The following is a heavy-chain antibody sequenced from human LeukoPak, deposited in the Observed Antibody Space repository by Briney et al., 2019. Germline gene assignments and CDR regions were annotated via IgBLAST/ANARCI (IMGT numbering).Heavy chain of an antibody. CDR1: GASTSSASYF. CDR3: AVAGARYSDTGGLYAFDF. D-gene: IGHD2-8*02. J-gene: IGHJ3*01. Sequence: SETLSLTCTVSGASTSSASYFWGWIRQPPGKGLEWIGTIYYSGRPYFNPSLNSRVTISVDASKNQFSLKLNSLTAADTAVYYCAVAGARYSDTGGLYAFDFWGRGTMVTVSS. CDR2: IYYSGRP. V-gene: IGHV4-39*01.